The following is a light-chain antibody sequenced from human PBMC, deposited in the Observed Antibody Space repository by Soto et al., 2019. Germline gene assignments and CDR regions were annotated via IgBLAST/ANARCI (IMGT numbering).Light chain of an antibody. CDR1: QVIGSS. V-gene: IGKV1-17*01. Sequence: DIQKTQSPSFLSASLGDRVTIPCRASQVIGSSFIGWYQQKVGRPPKRLIYATSTLQSGVPSRFSGSGYGTEFTLTISSLQPEDFATYYCLRYWDYSWTFGQG. J-gene: IGKJ1*01. CDR3: LRYWDYSWT. CDR2: ATS.